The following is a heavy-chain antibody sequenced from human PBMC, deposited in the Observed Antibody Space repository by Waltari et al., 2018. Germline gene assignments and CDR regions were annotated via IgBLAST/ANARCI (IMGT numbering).Heavy chain of an antibody. CDR2: IYYSGNT. V-gene: IGHV4-39*07. CDR1: GGSISSSSYY. J-gene: IGHJ4*02. Sequence: LQLQESGPGLVKPSETLSLTCTVSGGSISSSSYYWGWIRQPPGKGLEWIGSIYYSGNTYYNPSLKSRVTISVDTSKNQFSLNLTSVTAADTAVYYCARVVDYDILTGRMYYFDYWGQGTLVTVSS. D-gene: IGHD3-9*01. CDR3: ARVVDYDILTGRMYYFDY.